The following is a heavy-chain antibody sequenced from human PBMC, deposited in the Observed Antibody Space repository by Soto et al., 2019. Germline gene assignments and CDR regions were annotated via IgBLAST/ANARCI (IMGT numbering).Heavy chain of an antibody. V-gene: IGHV3-23*01. D-gene: IGHD2-15*01. CDR3: AKIYRSCTYSNCYSRSPPDS. J-gene: IGHJ5*01. CDR2: VTNTGGIT. CDR1: GFTFTSYA. Sequence: EVQLLESGGGLVQPGGSLRLSCVASGFTFTSYAMTWVRQLPGKGLEWVSSVTNTGGITHYANSVKGRFTISRDNSKNTVYLQMNSLRAEDTATYYCAKIYRSCTYSNCYSRSPPDSWGQGTLVTVSA.